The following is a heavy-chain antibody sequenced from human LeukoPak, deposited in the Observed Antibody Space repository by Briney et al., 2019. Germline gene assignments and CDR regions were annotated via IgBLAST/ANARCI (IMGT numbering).Heavy chain of an antibody. CDR2: ISGSGGST. J-gene: IGHJ4*02. V-gene: IGHV3-23*01. Sequence: GGSLRLSCAASGFTFSSYAMSWVRQAPGKGLEWVSAISGSGGSTYYADSVKGRFTISRDNSKNTLYLQMNSLRAGDTAVYYCANSGYSYGHALGYWGQGTLVTVSS. D-gene: IGHD5-18*01. CDR3: ANSGYSYGHALGY. CDR1: GFTFSSYA.